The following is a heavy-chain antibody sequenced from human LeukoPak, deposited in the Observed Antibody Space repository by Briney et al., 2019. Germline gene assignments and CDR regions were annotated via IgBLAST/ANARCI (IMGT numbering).Heavy chain of an antibody. Sequence: SQTLSLTCVISGDSVSTNTIAWNWIRQSPSRGLEWLGRTYYRSKWYNDYAVYVKSRVTINPDPSKNQFSLHLNSGTPEDTAVYYCARDHGYNYIDYWGQGTLVTVSS. D-gene: IGHD5-24*01. CDR2: TYYRSKWYN. CDR1: GDSVSTNTIA. J-gene: IGHJ4*02. CDR3: ARDHGYNYIDY. V-gene: IGHV6-1*01.